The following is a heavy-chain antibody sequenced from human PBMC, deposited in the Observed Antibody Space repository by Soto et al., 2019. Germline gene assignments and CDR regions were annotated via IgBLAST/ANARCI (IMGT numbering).Heavy chain of an antibody. J-gene: IGHJ4*02. V-gene: IGHV3-74*01. CDR1: GFTFSNYW. D-gene: IGHD6-19*01. Sequence: EVQLVESGGGLVQPGGSLRLSCAASGFTFSNYWVHWVRQAPGKGLMWVSRINSDGTTINYADSVEGRFTISRDNAKNTLFLQMNSLRVEDTAVYYCARAGWYRFDYWGPGTLVTVSS. CDR2: INSDGTTI. CDR3: ARAGWYRFDY.